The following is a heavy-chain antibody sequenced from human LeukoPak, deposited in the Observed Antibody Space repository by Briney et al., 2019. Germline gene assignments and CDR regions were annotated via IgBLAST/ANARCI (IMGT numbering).Heavy chain of an antibody. J-gene: IGHJ6*02. CDR3: ARNRGRRTYYDDSMDV. CDR1: GYTFTRYD. CDR2: MNPNSGNT. V-gene: IGHV1-8*01. D-gene: IGHD1-14*01. Sequence: ASVKVSCKASGYTFTRYDINWVRQATGQGLEWMGWMNPNSGNTDYAQKFQGRVTMTRDTSTSTAYMELSSLRAEDTAVYYCARNRGRRTYYDDSMDVWGQGTTVTVSS.